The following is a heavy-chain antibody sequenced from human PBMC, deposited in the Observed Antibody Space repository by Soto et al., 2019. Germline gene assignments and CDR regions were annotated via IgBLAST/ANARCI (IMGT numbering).Heavy chain of an antibody. CDR3: EREGDVPYYYYGMDV. D-gene: IGHD2-21*02. J-gene: IGHJ6*02. V-gene: IGHV1-18*01. Sequence: QVQLVQSGGEVRKPGASVTVSCKASGYTFSRYGMSWVRQAPGQGLEWMGWISTYNGKTNYAQKFQDRVTMATDTSTSTVYLEMRSLTFDDTAVYYCEREGDVPYYYYGMDVWGQGTTVSVSS. CDR2: ISTYNGKT. CDR1: GYTFSRYG.